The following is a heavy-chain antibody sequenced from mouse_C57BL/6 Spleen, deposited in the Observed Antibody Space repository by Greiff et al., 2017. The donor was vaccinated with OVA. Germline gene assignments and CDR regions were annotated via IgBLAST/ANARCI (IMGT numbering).Heavy chain of an antibody. CDR3: TGQVTTGVAKDY. CDR1: GFTFSNYW. V-gene: IGHV6-3*01. J-gene: IGHJ2*01. CDR2: IRLKSDNYAT. D-gene: IGHD1-1*01. Sequence: EVQLVESGGGLVQPGGSMKLSCVASGFTFSNYWMNWVRQSPEKGLEWVAQIRLKSDNYATHYAESVKGRFTISRADSKSSVYLQMNNLRAEDTGIYYCTGQVTTGVAKDYWGQGTTLTVSS.